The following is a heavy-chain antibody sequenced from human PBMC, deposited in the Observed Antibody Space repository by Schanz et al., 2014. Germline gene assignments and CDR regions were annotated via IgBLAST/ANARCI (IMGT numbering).Heavy chain of an antibody. J-gene: IGHJ4*02. CDR3: AKYGGGYSYGFVEY. CDR1: GLTFSDYY. Sequence: QVQLVESGGGLVKPGGSLRLSCAASGLTFSDYYMSWIRQAPGKGLEWVSYISSSSSYTNYADSVKGRFTISRDNSNNTLYLQMKSLRAEDTAVYYCAKYGGGYSYGFVEYWGQGILVTVSS. D-gene: IGHD5-18*01. V-gene: IGHV3-11*05. CDR2: ISSSSSYT.